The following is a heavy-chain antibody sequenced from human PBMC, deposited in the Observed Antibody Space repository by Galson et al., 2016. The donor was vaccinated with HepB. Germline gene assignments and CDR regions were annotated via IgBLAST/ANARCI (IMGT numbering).Heavy chain of an antibody. D-gene: IGHD2-15*01. CDR1: GFTFSSYG. Sequence: SLRLSCATSGFTFSSYGMHWVRQAPGKGLEWVAVIWNDGSNKYYADSVEGRFTISRDNSKNTLYLQMNSLRAEDTAVYYCAREADIVVVIAAPPDYWGQGTLVTVSS. J-gene: IGHJ4*02. V-gene: IGHV3-33*01. CDR3: AREADIVVVIAAPPDY. CDR2: IWNDGSNK.